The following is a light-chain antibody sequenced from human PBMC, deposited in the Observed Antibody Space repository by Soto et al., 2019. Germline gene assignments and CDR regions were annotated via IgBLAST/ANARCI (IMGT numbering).Light chain of an antibody. Sequence: DIQMTQSPSTLSASVGDRVTITCRASQTITRWMAWYQQKPGKAPKLLIYAVSSLQNGVSSRFSGSGSGTDFTLSISNLQPEDLGTYYCQQTSSTPTFGGGTKVDIK. CDR2: AVS. CDR1: QTITRW. CDR3: QQTSSTPT. J-gene: IGKJ4*01. V-gene: IGKV1-39*01.